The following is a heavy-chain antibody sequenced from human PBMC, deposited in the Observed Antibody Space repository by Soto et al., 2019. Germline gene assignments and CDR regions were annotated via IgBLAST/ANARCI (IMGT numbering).Heavy chain of an antibody. CDR3: ARSFGAEGHYYYYGMDV. Sequence: ASVKVSCKASGYTFTGYYMHWVRQAPGQGLEWMGWINPNSGGTNYAQKFQGRVTMTRDTPISTAYMELSRLRSDDTAVYYCARSFGAEGHYYYYGMDVWGQGTTVTVSS. CDR1: GYTFTGYY. J-gene: IGHJ6*02. D-gene: IGHD3-3*01. V-gene: IGHV1-2*02. CDR2: INPNSGGT.